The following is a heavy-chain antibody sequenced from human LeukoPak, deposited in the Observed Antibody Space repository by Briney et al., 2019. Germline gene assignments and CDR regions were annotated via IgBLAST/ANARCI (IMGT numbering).Heavy chain of an antibody. CDR2: IYYNGNA. J-gene: IGHJ4*02. CDR3: ARVARAAGLDS. D-gene: IGHD6-13*01. CDR1: GGSIANYY. V-gene: IGHV4-59*01. Sequence: SETLSLTCTVSGGSIANYYWGWIRQPPGKGLEWIAYIYYNGNADYNPSLKSRVTISVDTSKNQFSLKLSSVTAADTAMYYCARVARAAGLDSWGQGTPVTVSS.